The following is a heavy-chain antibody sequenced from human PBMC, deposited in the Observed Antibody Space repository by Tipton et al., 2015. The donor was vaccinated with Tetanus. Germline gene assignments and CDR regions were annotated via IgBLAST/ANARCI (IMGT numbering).Heavy chain of an antibody. V-gene: IGHV4-30-2*01. D-gene: IGHD6-6*01. J-gene: IGHJ5*02. Sequence: LRLSCTVSGGSINSPDYSWGWIRQPPGKGLEWIGYIYQSGSTSYNPSLATRVTITADKSKNPFSLNLRSVTAADTAVYYCARDRGQQFVSDWFDPWGQGTLVTVSS. CDR2: IYQSGST. CDR1: GGSINSPDYS. CDR3: ARDRGQQFVSDWFDP.